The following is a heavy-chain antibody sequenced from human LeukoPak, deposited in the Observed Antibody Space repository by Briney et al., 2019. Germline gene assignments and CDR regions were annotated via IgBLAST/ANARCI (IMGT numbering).Heavy chain of an antibody. CDR2: MNPNSGDT. V-gene: IGHV1-8*03. D-gene: IGHD6-6*01. CDR1: GYTFTSYD. CDR3: ARGWIAARLNYYYYMDV. Sequence: ASVKVSCKASGYTFTSYDINWVRQATGQGLEWMGWMNPNSGDTGYTQKFQGRVTITRNTSISTAYMELSSLRSEDTAVYYCARGWIAARLNYYYYMDVWGKGTTVTVSS. J-gene: IGHJ6*03.